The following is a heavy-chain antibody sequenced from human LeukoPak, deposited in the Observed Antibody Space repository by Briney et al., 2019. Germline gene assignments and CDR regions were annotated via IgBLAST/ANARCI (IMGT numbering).Heavy chain of an antibody. V-gene: IGHV4-39*02. J-gene: IGHJ2*01. CDR2: IYYTGST. D-gene: IGHD3-22*01. CDR1: GGSISTRDYY. CDR3: ARVVYYYDVSGYSFDL. Sequence: PSETLSLTCSVAGGSISTRDYYWGWIRQTPGKGLEWSASIYYTGSTYYRPSLRSRVTMSVDTSKNQFSLELRTVTAADTAVYYCARVVYYYDVSGYSFDLWGRGTLVTVSS.